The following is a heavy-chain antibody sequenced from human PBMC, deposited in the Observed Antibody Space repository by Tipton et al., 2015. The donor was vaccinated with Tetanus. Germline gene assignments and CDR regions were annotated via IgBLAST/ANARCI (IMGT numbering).Heavy chain of an antibody. Sequence: QSGAEVKKPGASVKVSCKASGYTFTSYGISWVRQAPGQGLEWMGWISAYNGNTNYAQKLQGRVTMTTDTSTSTAYMELRSLRSDDTAMYYCARATYCYVSGHVYSYYGMDVWLRGTTVTVS. CDR1: GYTFTSYG. J-gene: IGHJ6*02. CDR3: ARATYCYVSGHVYSYYGMDV. CDR2: ISAYNGNT. V-gene: IGHV1-18*01. D-gene: IGHD3-10*01.